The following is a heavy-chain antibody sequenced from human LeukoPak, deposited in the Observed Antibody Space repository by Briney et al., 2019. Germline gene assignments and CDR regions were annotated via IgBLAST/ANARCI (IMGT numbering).Heavy chain of an antibody. J-gene: IGHJ4*02. D-gene: IGHD6-19*01. CDR1: GYTFTAYY. CDR3: ASQSTGWYVGYFDY. CDR2: INPNSGGT. V-gene: IGHV1-2*02. Sequence: ASVKVSCKASGYTFTAYYIHWVRQAPGQGLEWMGWINPNSGGTNYAQKFQGRVTVTRDTSISTAYMELSRPRSDDTAVYDCASQSTGWYVGYFDYWGQGTLVTVSS.